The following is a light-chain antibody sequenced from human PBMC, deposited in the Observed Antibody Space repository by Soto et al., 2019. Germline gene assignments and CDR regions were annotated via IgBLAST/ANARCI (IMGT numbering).Light chain of an antibody. Sequence: QSALTQPPSASGSPGQSVTISCTGTTSDLGAYNYVSWYQQRPGKAPKLIIYEVTRRPSGVPDRIFGSKSYTTASLTVSGLHAEEEADYYCSSFAGTNSFVVGTGTKLTVL. CDR3: SSFAGTNSFV. J-gene: IGLJ1*01. CDR1: TSDLGAYNY. V-gene: IGLV2-8*01. CDR2: EVT.